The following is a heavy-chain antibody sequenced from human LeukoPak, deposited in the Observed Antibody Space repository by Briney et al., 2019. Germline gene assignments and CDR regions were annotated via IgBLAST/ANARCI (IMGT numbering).Heavy chain of an antibody. Sequence: GGSLRLSCTASGFTFTSYAMSCVRHAPGKGLECVSVISGSGDGTNYVDSVRGRFTISRDNSKNTLYLQMNSRRAEDTAVYYCAKDGVGLTGYFDYWGQGTLVTVS. CDR1: GFTFTSYA. CDR2: ISGSGDGT. J-gene: IGHJ4*02. V-gene: IGHV3-23*01. D-gene: IGHD3-10*01. CDR3: AKDGVGLTGYFDY.